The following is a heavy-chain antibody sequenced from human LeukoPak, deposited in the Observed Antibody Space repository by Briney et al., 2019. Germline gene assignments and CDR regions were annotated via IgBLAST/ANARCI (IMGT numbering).Heavy chain of an antibody. J-gene: IGHJ5*02. CDR3: ARHSWEQWLVAWFDP. CDR2: IHYSGST. Sequence: PSETLSLTCTVSGGSISSYYWSWIRQPPGKGLEWIGYIHYSGSTNYNPSLKSRVTISVDTSKNQFSLKLSSVTAADTAVYYCARHSWEQWLVAWFDPWGQGTLVTVSS. CDR1: GGSISSYY. D-gene: IGHD6-19*01. V-gene: IGHV4-59*08.